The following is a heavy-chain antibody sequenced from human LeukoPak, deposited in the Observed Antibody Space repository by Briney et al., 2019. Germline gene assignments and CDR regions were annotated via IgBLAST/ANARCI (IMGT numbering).Heavy chain of an antibody. CDR3: ARVSVRGEFDY. D-gene: IGHD3-10*01. CDR2: INPSGGST. CDR1: GYTFTSNY. Sequence: ASVKVSCKASGYTFTSNYIHWVRQAPGQGLEWMGIINPSGGSTSYAQQFQGRVTMTRDTSTSTVYLELTSLRSEDTAVYYCARVSVRGEFDYWGQGALVTVSP. V-gene: IGHV1-46*01. J-gene: IGHJ4*02.